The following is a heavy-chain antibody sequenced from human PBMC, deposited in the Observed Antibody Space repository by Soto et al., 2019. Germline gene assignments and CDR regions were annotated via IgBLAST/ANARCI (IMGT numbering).Heavy chain of an antibody. CDR2: IKQDGSAK. D-gene: IGHD2-2*01. CDR3: ARKVVPTTIGFVDY. Sequence: GGSLRLSCAASGFSFSSYWMILGRQAPGKGLEWVANIKQDGSAKYYADSVKGRCTISRDNTKNSLYLQMNSLRGEDTAVYYCARKVVPTTIGFVDYWGQGILVTVSS. CDR1: GFSFSSYW. J-gene: IGHJ4*02. V-gene: IGHV3-7*01.